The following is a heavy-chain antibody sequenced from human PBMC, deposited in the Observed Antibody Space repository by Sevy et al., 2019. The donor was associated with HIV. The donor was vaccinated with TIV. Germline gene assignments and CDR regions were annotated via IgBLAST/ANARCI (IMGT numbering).Heavy chain of an antibody. Sequence: GGSLRLSCAASGFTLSYYGIHWVRQAPGKGLEWVTFIKDDGSKRFYADSVKGRFTVSRDNSKNTMSLQMNSLRAEDTAVYYCTSVLFDYWGQGALVTVSS. J-gene: IGHJ4*02. CDR3: TSVLFDY. D-gene: IGHD3-10*01. CDR2: IKDDGSKR. V-gene: IGHV3-30*02. CDR1: GFTLSYYG.